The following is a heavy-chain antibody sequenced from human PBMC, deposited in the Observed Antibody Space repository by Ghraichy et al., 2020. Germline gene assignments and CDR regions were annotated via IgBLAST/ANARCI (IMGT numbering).Heavy chain of an antibody. V-gene: IGHV5-51*01. CDR3: VRIAVAGYGWFDP. CDR1: GYSFTSYW. D-gene: IGHD6-19*01. CDR2: IYPDDFDT. Sequence: GGSLRLSCEASGYSFTSYWIGWVRQMPGKGLELMGIIYPDDFDTRYSPSFQGQVTISADKSTSTAYLQWSSLKASDTAMYYCVRIAVAGYGWFDPWGQGTLVTVSS. J-gene: IGHJ5*02.